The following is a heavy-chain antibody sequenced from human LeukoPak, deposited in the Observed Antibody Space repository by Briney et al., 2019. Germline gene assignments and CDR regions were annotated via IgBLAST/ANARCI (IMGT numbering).Heavy chain of an antibody. D-gene: IGHD3-3*01. J-gene: IGHJ4*02. CDR1: GYTLTELS. V-gene: IGHV1-24*01. Sequence: ASVKVSRKVSGYTLTELSMHWVRQAPGKGLEWMGGFDPEDGETIYAQKFQGRVTMTEDTSTDTAYMELSSLRSEDTAVYYCATAVHYDFWSGLDYWGQGTLVTVSS. CDR3: ATAVHYDFWSGLDY. CDR2: FDPEDGET.